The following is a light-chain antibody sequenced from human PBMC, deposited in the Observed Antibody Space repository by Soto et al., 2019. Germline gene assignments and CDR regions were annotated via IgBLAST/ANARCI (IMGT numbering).Light chain of an antibody. CDR1: SSDIGGYNY. CDR3: SSYISSRTLEGVV. Sequence: QSALTQPASVSGSPGQSITISCTGTSSDIGGYNYVSWYQQHPGKAPKLMISDVSNRPSGVSNRFSGSKSGNTASLTISGLQAEDEADYYCSSYISSRTLEGVVFGGGTKLTVL. V-gene: IGLV2-14*03. J-gene: IGLJ2*01. CDR2: DVS.